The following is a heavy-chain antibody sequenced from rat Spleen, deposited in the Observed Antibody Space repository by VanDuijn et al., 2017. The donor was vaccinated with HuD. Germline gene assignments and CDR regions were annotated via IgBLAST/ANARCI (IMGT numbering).Heavy chain of an antibody. CDR1: GYSITSTYR. D-gene: IGHD1-2*01. CDR3: ARRGSYMNVMDA. CDR2: INSAGST. J-gene: IGHJ4*01. Sequence: EVQLQESGPGLVKPSQSLSLTCSVAGYSITSTYRWNWIRKFPGNKLEWMGFINSAGSTNYNPSLKSRISITRDTSKNQFFLQVNSVTTEDTATYYCARRGSYMNVMDAWGQGASVTVSS. V-gene: IGHV3-3*01.